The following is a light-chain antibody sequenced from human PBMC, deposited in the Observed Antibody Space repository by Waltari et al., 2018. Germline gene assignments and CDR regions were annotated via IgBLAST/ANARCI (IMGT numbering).Light chain of an antibody. CDR1: QSVSSN. CDR2: GAS. CDR3: QKYNNWPSWT. J-gene: IGKJ1*01. Sequence: EIVMTQSPATLSVSPGERATLSCRASQSVSSNLAWYQRKPGQAPRLLIYGASTRATGIPAMFSGSASGTEFTLTISSMQSGDFAVYYCQKYNNWPSWTCGQGTKVEIK. V-gene: IGKV3-15*01.